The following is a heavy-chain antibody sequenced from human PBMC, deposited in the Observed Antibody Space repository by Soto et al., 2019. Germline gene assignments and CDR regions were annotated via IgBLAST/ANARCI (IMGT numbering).Heavy chain of an antibody. D-gene: IGHD3-10*01. Sequence: QVHLQESGPGLVKPSETLSLTCTVSGGSINSDYWSWIRQPPGKGLEWIGYIYYSGSTSYNPSLKSRVTISVDTSKNQCSLKLSSVTAADTAVYYCARWLARGYYYGMDVWGQGTTVTVSS. CDR1: GGSINSDY. V-gene: IGHV4-59*01. J-gene: IGHJ6*02. CDR2: IYYSGST. CDR3: ARWLARGYYYGMDV.